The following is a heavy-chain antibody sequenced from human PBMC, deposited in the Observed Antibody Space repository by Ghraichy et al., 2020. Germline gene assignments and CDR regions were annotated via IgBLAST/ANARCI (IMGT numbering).Heavy chain of an antibody. Sequence: GESLNISCAASGFTFSSYAMSWVRQAPGKGLEWVSTIGSSGGSTYHADSVKGRFTVSRDNSKNTLFLQMSSLRAEDTAVYYCAKSWGYRSDGACPPYNWFDSWGQGTLVTVSS. CDR1: GFTFSSYA. CDR2: IGSSGGST. V-gene: IGHV3-23*01. CDR3: AKSWGYRSDGACPPYNWFDS. J-gene: IGHJ5*01. D-gene: IGHD2-15*01.